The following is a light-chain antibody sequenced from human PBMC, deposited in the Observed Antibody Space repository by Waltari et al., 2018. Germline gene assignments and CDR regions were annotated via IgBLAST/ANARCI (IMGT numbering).Light chain of an antibody. CDR1: QSGLDGNGHNF. V-gene: IGKV2-28*01. Sequence: IVLTQSPRSLPVTPGETASISCRSSQSGLDGNGHNFLHWYVQKPGQSPQLLIYLTSGRASWVPDRFRGGGSGTDFTLEISRVEAEDVGFYYCMQAQELPFTFGQGTQLEIK. CDR3: MQAQELPFT. CDR2: LTS. J-gene: IGKJ2*01.